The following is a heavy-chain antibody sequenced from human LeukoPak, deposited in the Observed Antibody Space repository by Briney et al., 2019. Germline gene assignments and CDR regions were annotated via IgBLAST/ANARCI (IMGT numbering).Heavy chain of an antibody. CDR2: ISYDGSNK. D-gene: IGHD5-12*01. J-gene: IGHJ4*02. CDR3: AKLAAYDVDY. V-gene: IGHV3-30*18. Sequence: PGRSLRLSCAASGFTFSSYGMNWVRQAPGKGLEWVAVISYDGSNKYYADSVNGRFTISRDNSKNTLYLQMNSLRAEDTAVYYCAKLAAYDVDYWGQGTLVTVSS. CDR1: GFTFSSYG.